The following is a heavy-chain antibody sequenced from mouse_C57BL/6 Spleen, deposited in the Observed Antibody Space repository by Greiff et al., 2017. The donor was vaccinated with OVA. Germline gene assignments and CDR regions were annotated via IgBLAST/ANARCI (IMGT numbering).Heavy chain of an antibody. V-gene: IGHV1-52*01. Sequence: QVQLQQPGAELVRPGSSVKLSCKASGYTFTSYWMHWVKQRPIQGLEWIGNIDPSDSDTHYNQKFKDKATLTVDKSSSTAYMQLSSLTSEDSAVYYCAIITTVVGGYAMDYWGQGTSVTVSA. CDR2: IDPSDSDT. J-gene: IGHJ4*01. CDR1: GYTFTSYW. CDR3: AIITTVVGGYAMDY. D-gene: IGHD1-1*01.